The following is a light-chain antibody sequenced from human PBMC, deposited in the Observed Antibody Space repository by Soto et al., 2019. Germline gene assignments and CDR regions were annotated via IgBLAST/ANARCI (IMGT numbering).Light chain of an antibody. Sequence: EIVMTQSPATLSVSPGERATLSCRASQSVSSDLAWYHQKPGQAPRLLIYGASTRATGVPARFSGSGSGTEFNLTIGSLQSEDFGVYYCQQRSNWPLTFGGGTKVDIK. CDR3: QQRSNWPLT. J-gene: IGKJ4*01. CDR1: QSVSSD. V-gene: IGKV3-15*01. CDR2: GAS.